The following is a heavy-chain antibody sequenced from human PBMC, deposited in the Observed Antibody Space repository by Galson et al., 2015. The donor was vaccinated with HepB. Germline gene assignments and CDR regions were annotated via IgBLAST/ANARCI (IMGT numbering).Heavy chain of an antibody. CDR1: GYTFTSGD. D-gene: IGHD6-13*01. Sequence: QSGAEVKKPGESLRISCKASGYTFTSGDISWVRQAPGQGLEWMGWISTYNGNTNYAQKLQDRVTMTADKSTNTAYMELRSLRSDDTAIYYCARRAGIPPGYFDYWGQGTLVTVSS. J-gene: IGHJ4*02. CDR2: ISTYNGNT. CDR3: ARRAGIPPGYFDY. V-gene: IGHV1-18*04.